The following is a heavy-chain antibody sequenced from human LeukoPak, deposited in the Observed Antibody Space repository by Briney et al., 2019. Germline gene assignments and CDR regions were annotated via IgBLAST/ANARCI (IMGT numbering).Heavy chain of an antibody. Sequence: PSETLSLTCTVSGASINSYFWNWIRQPPGKGLEWSGYISYSGTTIYSPSLKSRVTISVDTSKNQFALELTSTTAADTATYYSARGIFGMVNNSPHSPYYFDFWGQGTPAIVSS. V-gene: IGHV4-59*01. CDR2: ISYSGTT. CDR3: ARGIFGMVNNSPHSPYYFDF. CDR1: GASINSYF. J-gene: IGHJ4*02. D-gene: IGHD3-3*01.